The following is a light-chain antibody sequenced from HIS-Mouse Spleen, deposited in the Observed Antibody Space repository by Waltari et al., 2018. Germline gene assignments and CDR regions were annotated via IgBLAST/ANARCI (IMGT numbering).Light chain of an antibody. CDR1: SRDAGRYNL. Sequence: QSALTQPASVSGSPGQSITISCTGTSRDAGRYNLISWYQQHPGKAPKLMIDEGSKRPSGVSNRFSGSKSGNTASLTISGLQAEDEADYYCCSYAGSSTWVFGGGTKLTVL. CDR2: EGS. CDR3: CSYAGSSTWV. J-gene: IGLJ3*02. V-gene: IGLV2-23*01.